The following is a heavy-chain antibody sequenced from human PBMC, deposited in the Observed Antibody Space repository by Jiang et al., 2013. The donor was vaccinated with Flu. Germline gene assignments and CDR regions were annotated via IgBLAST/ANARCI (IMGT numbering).Heavy chain of an antibody. CDR3: ARGATGSETYFDY. Sequence: VQLVESGGGLVKPGGSLRLSCAASGFTFSSYSMNWVRQAPGKGLEWVSSISSSSSYIYYADSVKGRFTISRDNAKNSLYLQMNSLRAEDTAVYYCARGATGSETYFDYVGPREPWSPSP. CDR1: GFTFSSYS. D-gene: IGHD2-15*01. V-gene: IGHV3-21*01. CDR2: ISSSSSYI. J-gene: IGHJ4*02.